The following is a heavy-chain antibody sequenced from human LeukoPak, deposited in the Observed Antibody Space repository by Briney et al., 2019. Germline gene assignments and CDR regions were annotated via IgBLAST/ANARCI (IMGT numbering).Heavy chain of an antibody. J-gene: IGHJ5*02. CDR3: ATGSAARPYNWFDP. D-gene: IGHD6-6*01. V-gene: IGHV3-9*01. CDR2: ISWNSGSI. Sequence: GRSLRLSCAASGFTFDDYAMHWVRQAPGKGLEWVSGISWNSGSIGYADSVKGRFTISRDNAKNSLYLQMNSLRAEDTALYYCATGSAARPYNWFDPWGQGTLVTVSS. CDR1: GFTFDDYA.